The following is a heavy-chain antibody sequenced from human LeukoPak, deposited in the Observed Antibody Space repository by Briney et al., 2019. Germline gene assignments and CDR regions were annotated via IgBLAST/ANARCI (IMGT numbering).Heavy chain of an antibody. Sequence: QPWETLSLTCTVSGGSISIYYWNWIRQPAGKGLGWIGRIFTSVITNYNPSLKSRVTMSVDTSKNQFSLNLSSVIAADTAIYYCARETSGTYYNPLGYMDVWGKGTTVTVSS. J-gene: IGHJ6*03. V-gene: IGHV4-4*07. CDR1: GGSISIYY. CDR2: IFTSVIT. CDR3: ARETSGTYYNPLGYMDV. D-gene: IGHD3-10*01.